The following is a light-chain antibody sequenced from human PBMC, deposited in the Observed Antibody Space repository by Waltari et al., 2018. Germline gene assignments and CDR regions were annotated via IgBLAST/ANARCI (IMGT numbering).Light chain of an antibody. CDR2: EVI. V-gene: IGLV2-23*02. Sequence: QSALTQPASVSGSPGQSITISCTGSSSDTGSYNVVSWYQHHPGKAPKLVIYEVINRPSGVSNRFSGSKSGNTASLTISGLQAEDEADYYCCSYAGSVVFGGGTKLTVL. J-gene: IGLJ2*01. CDR3: CSYAGSVV. CDR1: SSDTGSYNV.